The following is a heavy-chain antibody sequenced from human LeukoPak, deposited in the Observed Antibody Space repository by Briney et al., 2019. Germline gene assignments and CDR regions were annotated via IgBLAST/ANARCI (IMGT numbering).Heavy chain of an antibody. CDR1: GFTFSNYN. CDR2: ISDGSSTI. D-gene: IGHD4-23*01. CDR3: ARETVGLDY. V-gene: IGHV3-48*02. Sequence: GGSLRLSCATSGFTFSNYNLNWVRQAPGKGLEWVSYISDGSSTIYYADSVRGRFTISRDNAKNSLYLQINSLRDEDTAVYYCARETVGLDYWGQGTLVTVSS. J-gene: IGHJ4*02.